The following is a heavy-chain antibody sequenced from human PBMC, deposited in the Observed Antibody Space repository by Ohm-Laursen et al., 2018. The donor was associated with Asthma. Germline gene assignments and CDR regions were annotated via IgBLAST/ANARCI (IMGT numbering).Heavy chain of an antibody. J-gene: IGHJ4*02. CDR3: ARKAGSCITSNCYSLDF. D-gene: IGHD2-15*01. CDR1: GGTLGTSV. V-gene: IGHV1-69*01. CDR2: INSVFGTS. Sequence: SSVKVSCKPLGGTLGTSVIGWVRQAPGQGLEWLGGINSVFGTSTYAQKSHDRFTITADESTSTVYMTLSSLTSEDTAVYYCARKAGSCITSNCYSLDFWGQGTLVTVSS.